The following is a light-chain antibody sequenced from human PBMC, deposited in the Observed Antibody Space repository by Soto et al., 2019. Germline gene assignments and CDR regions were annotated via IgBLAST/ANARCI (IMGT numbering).Light chain of an antibody. J-gene: IGKJ1*01. CDR1: QSISTW. CDR3: QQYNSYPGT. V-gene: IGKV1-5*03. CDR2: KAS. Sequence: DIQMTQSPSTLSASVGDRVTITCRASQSISTWLAWYQQEPGKAPKLLIHKASSLQSGVPSRFSGSGSGTDFTLTISSLHPDDFATYYCQQYNSYPGTFGQGTKVDIK.